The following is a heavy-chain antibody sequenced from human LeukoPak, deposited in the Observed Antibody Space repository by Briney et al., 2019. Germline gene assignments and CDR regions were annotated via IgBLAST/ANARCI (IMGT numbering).Heavy chain of an antibody. CDR1: EFTFSSYG. CDR3: AKDPGYSGYDPPYYFDY. V-gene: IGHV3-23*01. J-gene: IGHJ4*02. D-gene: IGHD5-12*01. Sequence: GGSLRLSCAASEFTFSSYGMSWVRQAPGKGLEWVSAIGGSDGSTYYADSVKGRFTISRDSSKNTLYLQMNSLRAEDTAVYYCAKDPGYSGYDPPYYFDYWGQGTLVTVSS. CDR2: IGGSDGST.